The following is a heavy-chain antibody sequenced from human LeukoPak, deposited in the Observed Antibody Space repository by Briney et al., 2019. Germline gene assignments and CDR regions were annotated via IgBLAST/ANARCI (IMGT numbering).Heavy chain of an antibody. D-gene: IGHD3-22*01. CDR2: IGSSGSTI. V-gene: IGHV3-48*03. Sequence: GGSLRLSCAASGFTFSSCEMNWVRQAPGKGLEWVSSIGSSGSTIYYADSVKCRFTISRDNAKNSLYLQMNTLRDDDTAVYFCARGDYFDTSGFRGGYYYYGMDVWGQGTTVTVSS. CDR1: GFTFSSCE. J-gene: IGHJ6*02. CDR3: ARGDYFDTSGFRGGYYYYGMDV.